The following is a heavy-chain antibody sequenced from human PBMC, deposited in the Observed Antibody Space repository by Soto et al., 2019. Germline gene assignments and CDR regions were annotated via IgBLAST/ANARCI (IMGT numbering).Heavy chain of an antibody. CDR2: IYWHDDN. D-gene: IGHD6-6*01. CDR3: AQSRYSGSAFDY. J-gene: IGHJ4*02. V-gene: IGHV2-5*01. Sequence: ESGPTLANPTPPLTLTCTFSGFSLTSNDVGVGWMRQPPGKALEWLALIYWHDDNNYSPSLKSRLTATKATTNNQEVLRMTNMDPVDAATYYCAQSRYSGSAFDYWGQGTLVTVSS. CDR1: GFSLTSNDVG.